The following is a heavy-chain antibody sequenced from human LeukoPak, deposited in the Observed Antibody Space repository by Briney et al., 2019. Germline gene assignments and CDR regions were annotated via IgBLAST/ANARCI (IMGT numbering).Heavy chain of an antibody. CDR3: ARLPYYDFWSGYLDYYYYYMGV. V-gene: IGHV4-39*01. D-gene: IGHD3-3*01. J-gene: IGHJ6*03. CDR1: GGSISSSSYY. Sequence: PSETLSLTCTVSGGSISSSSYYWGWIRQPPGKGLEWIGSIYYSGSTYYNPSLKSRVTISVDTSKNQFSLKLSSVTAADTAVYYCARLPYYDFWSGYLDYYYYYMGVWGKGTTVTVSS. CDR2: IYYSGST.